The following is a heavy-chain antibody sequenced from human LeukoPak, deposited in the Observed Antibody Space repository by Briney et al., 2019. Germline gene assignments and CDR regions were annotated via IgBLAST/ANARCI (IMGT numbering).Heavy chain of an antibody. D-gene: IGHD2-2*01. CDR1: GFTFSDYS. CDR3: ARHGNIVVIPDASKAFDI. Sequence: GGSLRLSCAASGFTFSDYSMNWVRQAPGKGLEDLSYINSDGKTTWYADSVKGRFTASRDNAKNSLYLQMNSLRVEDTAVYFCARHGNIVVIPDASKAFDIWGQGTMVTVSS. J-gene: IGHJ3*02. CDR2: INSDGKTT. V-gene: IGHV3-48*01.